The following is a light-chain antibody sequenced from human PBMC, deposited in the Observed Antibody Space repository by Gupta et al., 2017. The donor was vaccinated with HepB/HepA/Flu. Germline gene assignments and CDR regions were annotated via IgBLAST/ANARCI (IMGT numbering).Light chain of an antibody. Sequence: SSELTQDPAVSVALGQTVRITFQGDSLRSYYASWYQQKPGQAPVIVIYGKNNRPSGIPDRFSGSSSGNTASLTITGAQAEDEADYYCNSRDSSGNHVGFGGGTKLTVL. CDR2: GKN. J-gene: IGLJ2*01. V-gene: IGLV3-19*01. CDR1: SLRSYY. CDR3: NSRDSSGNHVG.